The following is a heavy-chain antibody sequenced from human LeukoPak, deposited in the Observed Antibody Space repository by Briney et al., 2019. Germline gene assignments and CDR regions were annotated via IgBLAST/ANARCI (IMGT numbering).Heavy chain of an antibody. Sequence: GGSLRFSCAASGFTFSSYSMNWVRQAPGKGLEWVSSISSSSSYIYYADSVKGRFTISRDNAKNSLYLQMNSLRAEDTAVYYCARNSSSWYYFDYWGQGTLVTVSS. CDR2: ISSSSSYI. D-gene: IGHD6-13*01. J-gene: IGHJ4*02. CDR3: ARNSSSWYYFDY. V-gene: IGHV3-21*01. CDR1: GFTFSSYS.